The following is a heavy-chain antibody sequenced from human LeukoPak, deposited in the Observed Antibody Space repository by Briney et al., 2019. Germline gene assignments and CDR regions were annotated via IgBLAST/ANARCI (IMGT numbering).Heavy chain of an antibody. CDR3: ARNHYGSGSYPADY. Sequence: GASVKVSCKASGYTFTSYAMHWVRQAPGQRLGWMGWINAGNGNTKYSQKFQGRVTITRDTSASTAYMELSSLRSEDTAVYYCARNHYGSGSYPADYWGQGTLVTVSS. CDR1: GYTFTSYA. J-gene: IGHJ4*02. CDR2: INAGNGNT. V-gene: IGHV1-3*01. D-gene: IGHD3-10*01.